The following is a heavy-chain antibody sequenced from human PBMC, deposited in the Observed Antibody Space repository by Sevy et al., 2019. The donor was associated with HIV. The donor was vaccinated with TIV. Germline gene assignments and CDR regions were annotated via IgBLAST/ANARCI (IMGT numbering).Heavy chain of an antibody. CDR3: AGENAWGRGYS. J-gene: IGHJ4*02. D-gene: IGHD1-26*01. CDR2: IYYNGQI. V-gene: IGHV4-59*08. CDR1: GGSITSLY. Sequence: SETLSLTCTVSGGSITSLYWNWIRQPPGKGLEWIANIYYNGQINYNPSLRSRVTLSLDTSKNQLSLRLSSVTAEATAMYYCAGENAWGRGYSWGQGTLVTVSS.